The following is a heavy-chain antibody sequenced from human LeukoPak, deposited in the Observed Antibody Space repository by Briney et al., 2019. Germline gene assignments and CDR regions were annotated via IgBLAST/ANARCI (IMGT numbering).Heavy chain of an antibody. D-gene: IGHD2-15*01. J-gene: IGHJ4*02. Sequence: PGGSLRLSCAASGFTFSSYAMSWVRQAPGKGLEWVSTISGSGGSTYCADSVKGRFTISRDDSKNTLYLQMNSLRAEDTAVYSCAKGTLPPSGDVYFFDYWGPGTLVTVSS. CDR3: AKGTLPPSGDVYFFDY. V-gene: IGHV3-23*01. CDR2: ISGSGGST. CDR1: GFTFSSYA.